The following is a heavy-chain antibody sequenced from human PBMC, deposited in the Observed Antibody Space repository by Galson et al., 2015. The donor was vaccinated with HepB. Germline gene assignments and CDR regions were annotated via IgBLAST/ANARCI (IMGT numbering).Heavy chain of an antibody. CDR2: INPSGGST. V-gene: IGHV1-46*03. D-gene: IGHD3-10*01. Sequence: SVKVSCKASGYTFTSYYMHWVRQAPGQGLEWMGIINPSGGSTSYAQKFQGRVTMTRDTSTSTVYMELSSLRSEDTAVYYCARDPSYITMVRGVILDYWGQGTLVTVSS. CDR1: GYTFTSYY. CDR3: ARDPSYITMVRGVILDY. J-gene: IGHJ4*02.